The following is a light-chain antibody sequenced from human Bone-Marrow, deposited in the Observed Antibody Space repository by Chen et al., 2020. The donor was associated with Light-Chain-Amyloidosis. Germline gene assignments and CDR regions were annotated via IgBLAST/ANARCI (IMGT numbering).Light chain of an antibody. CDR2: DVS. Sequence: SYGLTQPCSLSAAPGQTARIAGGGNNNGPTSVRWYQQTPGQAPLPVVNDVSDRPSGIPERLSGANSGNSATLAISRVEAGDEADYDCQVWDRSRDRPVFGGGTKLTVL. CDR3: QVWDRSRDRPV. CDR1: NNGPTS. V-gene: IGLV3-21*02. J-gene: IGLJ3*02.